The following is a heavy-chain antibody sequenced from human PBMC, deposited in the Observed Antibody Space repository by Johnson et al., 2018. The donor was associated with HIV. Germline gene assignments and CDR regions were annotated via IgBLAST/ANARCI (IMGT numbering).Heavy chain of an antibody. V-gene: IGHV3-7*01. CDR3: AKSPYIYDVFDI. J-gene: IGHJ3*02. Sequence: MLLVESGGGVVQPGRSLRLSCAASGFTFSSYWMSWVRQAPGKGLEWVANIKQDGSEKYYADSVKGRFTISRDNSKNTLYLQMNSLRAEDTAVYYCAKSPYIYDVFDIWGQGTVVSVSS. CDR1: GFTFSSYW. D-gene: IGHD2-2*02. CDR2: IKQDGSEK.